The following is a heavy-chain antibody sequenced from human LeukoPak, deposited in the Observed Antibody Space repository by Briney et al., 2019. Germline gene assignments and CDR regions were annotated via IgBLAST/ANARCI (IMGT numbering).Heavy chain of an antibody. J-gene: IGHJ3*01. CDR3: ARELTDVAGDGLDV. D-gene: IGHD5-12*01. V-gene: IGHV3-48*03. CDR1: TFTFTSYE. Sequence: PGRSLRLSCTASTFTFTSYEMNWVRQAPGKGLEWVSYIWSSGSPTHYADSVKGRFTISRDNAKNSRYLQMSSLRADDTAVYYCARELTDVAGDGLDVWGQGTMVTVSS. CDR2: IWSSGSPT.